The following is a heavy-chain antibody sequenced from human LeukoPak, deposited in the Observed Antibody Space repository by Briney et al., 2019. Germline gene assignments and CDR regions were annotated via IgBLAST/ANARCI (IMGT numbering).Heavy chain of an antibody. V-gene: IGHV4-4*07. CDR3: ARLGYYYGSGSGHFDY. CDR2: IYTSGST. Sequence: SETLSLTCTVSGGSISSYYWSWIRQPAGKGLEWIGRIYTSGSTNYNPSLKSRVTMSVDTSKNQFSLKLSPVTAADTAVYYCARLGYYYGSGSGHFDYWGQGTLVTVSS. J-gene: IGHJ4*02. CDR1: GGSISSYY. D-gene: IGHD3-10*01.